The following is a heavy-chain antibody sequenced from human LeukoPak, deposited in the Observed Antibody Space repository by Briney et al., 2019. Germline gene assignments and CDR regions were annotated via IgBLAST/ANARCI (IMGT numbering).Heavy chain of an antibody. CDR2: INHSGST. CDR3: ARLGYSSGWYRVPYYYYGMDV. D-gene: IGHD6-19*01. J-gene: IGHJ6*02. Sequence: SETLSLTCAVYGGSFSGYYWSWIRQPPGKGLEWIGEINHSGSTNYNPSLKSRVTISVDTSKNQFSLKLSSVTAADTAVYYCARLGYSSGWYRVPYYYYGMDVWGQGTTVTVSS. CDR1: GGSFSGYY. V-gene: IGHV4-34*01.